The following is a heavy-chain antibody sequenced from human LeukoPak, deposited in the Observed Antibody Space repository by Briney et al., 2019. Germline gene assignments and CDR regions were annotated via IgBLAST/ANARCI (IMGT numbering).Heavy chain of an antibody. CDR2: ISTYNGNS. Sequence: GASVKVSCKASGYNFINYGISWLRQAPGQGLDWMGWISTYNGNSIYAQKFQGRVTMTTDTSTSTGYVDLRSLTSDDTAVYYCARVARTAVGIRYYFDEWGQGTLVTVSS. D-gene: IGHD1-14*01. V-gene: IGHV1-18*01. CDR1: GYNFINYG. CDR3: ARVARTAVGIRYYFDE. J-gene: IGHJ4*02.